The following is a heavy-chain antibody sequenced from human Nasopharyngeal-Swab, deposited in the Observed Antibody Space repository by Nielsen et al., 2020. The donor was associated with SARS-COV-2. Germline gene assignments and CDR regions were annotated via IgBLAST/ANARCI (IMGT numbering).Heavy chain of an antibody. D-gene: IGHD3-9*01. Sequence: WVRQAPGQGLEWMGGIIPIFGTANYAQKFQGRVTITADESTSTAYMELSSLRSEDTAVYYCAGPVHYDILTGSEYGMDVWGQGTTVTVSS. CDR3: AGPVHYDILTGSEYGMDV. V-gene: IGHV1-69*01. J-gene: IGHJ6*02. CDR2: IIPIFGTA.